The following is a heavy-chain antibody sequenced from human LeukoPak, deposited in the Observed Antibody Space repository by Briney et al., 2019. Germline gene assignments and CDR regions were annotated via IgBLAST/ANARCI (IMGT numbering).Heavy chain of an antibody. CDR3: ARDDYSNGVDYYYGMDV. Sequence: GGSLRLSCAASGFTFSSYRMNWVRQAPGKGLEWVSSISSSSSYIYYADSVKGRFTISRDNAKNSLYLQMNSLRAEDTAVYYCARDDYSNGVDYYYGMDVWGQGTTVTVSS. CDR1: GFTFSSYR. V-gene: IGHV3-21*01. CDR2: ISSSSSYI. D-gene: IGHD4-11*01. J-gene: IGHJ6*02.